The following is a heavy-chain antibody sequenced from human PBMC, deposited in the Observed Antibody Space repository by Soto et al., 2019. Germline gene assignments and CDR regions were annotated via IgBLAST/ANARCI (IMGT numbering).Heavy chain of an antibody. CDR1: GYTFTNND. CDR3: ARMESFGSLNWFDP. D-gene: IGHD5-18*01. J-gene: IGHJ5*02. CDR2: MNPGSGDT. Sequence: SVKVSCKASGYTFTNNDVSWVRQATGQGLEWMGWMNPGSGDTGYAQKFQGRVTMTRDISIATAYMELNSLTSEDAAIYYCARMESFGSLNWFDPWGQGNMVT. V-gene: IGHV1-8*01.